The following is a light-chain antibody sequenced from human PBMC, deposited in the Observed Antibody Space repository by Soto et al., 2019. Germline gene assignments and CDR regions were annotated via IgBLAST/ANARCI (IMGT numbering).Light chain of an antibody. J-gene: IGKJ1*01. CDR3: QQSYSTPRT. Sequence: DIQMTQSPSPLSASVGDRVTITCRASQTIRNYLNWYQQKPGEAPKLLIYAASRLQSGVPSRFSGSGSGTDFTLTINTLQPEDIATYYCQQSYSTPRTFGQGTKV. CDR1: QTIRNY. CDR2: AAS. V-gene: IGKV1-39*01.